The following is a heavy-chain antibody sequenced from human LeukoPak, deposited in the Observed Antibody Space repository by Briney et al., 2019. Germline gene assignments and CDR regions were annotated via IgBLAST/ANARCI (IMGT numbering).Heavy chain of an antibody. Sequence: PGGSLRLSCAASGFTFNHYGIHWVRQAPGKGLEWVAVISYGGGTKFYADSVKGRFAISRDDSTNTVYLQMNSLRPEDTAVYYCAKELQSHGSDLYHNALENWDQGTLVTVSS. CDR2: ISYGGGTK. CDR3: AKELQSHGSDLYHNALEN. V-gene: IGHV3-30*18. CDR1: GFTFNHYG. D-gene: IGHD3-10*01. J-gene: IGHJ4*02.